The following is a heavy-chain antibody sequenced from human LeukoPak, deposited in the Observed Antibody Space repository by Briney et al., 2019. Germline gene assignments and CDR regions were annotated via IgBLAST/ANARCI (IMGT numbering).Heavy chain of an antibody. J-gene: IGHJ4*02. CDR2: ISSSSSYI. CDR1: GFTFSSYS. Sequence: KPGGSLRLSCAASGFTFSSYSMNWVRQAPGKGLEWVSSISSSSSYIYYADSVKGRFTISRDNAKNSLYLQINSLRAEDTAVYYCARVAGTEVDYWGQGTLDTVSS. D-gene: IGHD6-19*01. V-gene: IGHV3-21*01. CDR3: ARVAGTEVDY.